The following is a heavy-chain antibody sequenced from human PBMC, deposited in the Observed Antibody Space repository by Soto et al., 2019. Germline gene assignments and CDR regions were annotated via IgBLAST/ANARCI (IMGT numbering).Heavy chain of an antibody. Sequence: QEQLVQSGAEVKKPGSSGKVSGKASGGIFSSYAISWVRQPPGQGFEWRGGIIPIFGTANYAQKFQGRVTITADESTNTAYMDLSSLKSEDTAIYYCARGGSGYVWFNEFWGQGTLVTVSS. CDR1: GGIFSSYA. CDR3: ARGGSGYVWFNEF. J-gene: IGHJ4*02. D-gene: IGHD3-22*01. CDR2: IIPIFGTA. V-gene: IGHV1-69*01.